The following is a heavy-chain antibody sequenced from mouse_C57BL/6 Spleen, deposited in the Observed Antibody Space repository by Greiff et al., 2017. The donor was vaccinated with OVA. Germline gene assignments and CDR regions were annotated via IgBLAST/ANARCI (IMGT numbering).Heavy chain of an antibody. CDR3: ARNYEYDGGAAMDY. CDR1: GYTFTSYW. V-gene: IGHV1-72*01. CDR2: IDPNSGGT. J-gene: IGHJ4*01. D-gene: IGHD2-4*01. Sequence: VQLQQPGAELVKPGASVKLSCKASGYTFTSYWMHWVKQRPGRGLEWIGRIDPNSGGTKYNEKFKSQATLTVDKPSSTAYMQLSSLTSEDSAVYYCARNYEYDGGAAMDYWGQGTSVTVSS.